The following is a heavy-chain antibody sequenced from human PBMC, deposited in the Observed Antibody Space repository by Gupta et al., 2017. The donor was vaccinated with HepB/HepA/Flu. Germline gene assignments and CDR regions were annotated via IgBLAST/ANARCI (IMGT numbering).Heavy chain of an antibody. CDR2: IWYDGSNK. Sequence: QVQLVESGGGVVQPGRSLRLSCAAPGFTFSSHGMHWVREAPGKGLEWVAVIWYDGSNKYYADSVKGRFTIPRDNSKNTLYLQMNSLRAEDTAVYYCARDPSMVRGFSPFYYYYYMDVWGKGTTVTVSS. D-gene: IGHD3-10*01. CDR3: ARDPSMVRGFSPFYYYYYMDV. CDR1: GFTFSSHG. V-gene: IGHV3-33*01. J-gene: IGHJ6*03.